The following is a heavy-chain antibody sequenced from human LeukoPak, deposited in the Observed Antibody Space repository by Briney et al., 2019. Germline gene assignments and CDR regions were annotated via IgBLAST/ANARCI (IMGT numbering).Heavy chain of an antibody. Sequence: GGSLRLSCAASGFTFSNYGMHWVRQAPGKGLEWVAFIRYDGSNKYYADSVKGRFTISRDNSKNTLYLQMNSLRAEDTAVYYCAKAPYDILTGYYIPRNDYYYMDVWGKGTTVTISS. V-gene: IGHV3-30*02. CDR2: IRYDGSNK. J-gene: IGHJ6*03. CDR3: AKAPYDILTGYYIPRNDYYYMDV. CDR1: GFTFSNYG. D-gene: IGHD3-9*01.